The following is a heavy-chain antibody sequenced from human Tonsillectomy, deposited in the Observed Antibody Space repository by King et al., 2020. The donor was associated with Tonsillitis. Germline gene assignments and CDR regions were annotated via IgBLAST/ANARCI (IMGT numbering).Heavy chain of an antibody. CDR2: ISSKHNYI. CDR3: AKDKGTDYYDNSRGAFDI. Sequence: QLVQSGGGLVKPGESLRLSCATPAFRLSNFDMNWVRQAPVKGLEWVSSISSKHNYIYYADSVKGRFTILRDKAKNSMFLQMDSLRVEDTAVYYCAKDKGTDYYDNSRGAFDIWGKGTMVTVSS. V-gene: IGHV3-21*01. CDR1: AFRLSNFD. D-gene: IGHD3-22*01. J-gene: IGHJ3*02.